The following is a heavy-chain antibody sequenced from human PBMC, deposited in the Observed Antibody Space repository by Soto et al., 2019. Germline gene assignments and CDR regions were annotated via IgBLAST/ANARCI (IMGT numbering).Heavy chain of an antibody. D-gene: IGHD3-3*01. CDR2: IYYSGST. Sequence: QLQLQESGPGLVKPSETLSLTCTVSGGSISSSSYYWGWIRQPPGKGLEWIGSIYYSGSTYYNPSLKSRVTISVDTSKNQFSLKLSSVTAADTAVYYCASSSRPLYYDFWSGYYTCSYFDYWGQGTLVTVSS. J-gene: IGHJ4*02. CDR3: ASSSRPLYYDFWSGYYTCSYFDY. V-gene: IGHV4-39*01. CDR1: GGSISSSSYY.